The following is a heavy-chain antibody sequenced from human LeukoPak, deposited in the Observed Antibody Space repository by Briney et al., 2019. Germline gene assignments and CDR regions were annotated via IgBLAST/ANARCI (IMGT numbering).Heavy chain of an antibody. D-gene: IGHD6-19*01. CDR1: GYTFTSYD. CDR2: MNPNSGNT. Sequence: ASVKVSCKASGYTFTSYDINWVRQATGQGLEWMGWMNPNSGNTGYAQKFQGRVTMTRNTSISTAYMELNSLRSEDTAVYYCATSLTPSGWYRSLTPYYYYYMDVWGKGTTVTVSS. V-gene: IGHV1-8*01. CDR3: ATSLTPSGWYRSLTPYYYYYMDV. J-gene: IGHJ6*03.